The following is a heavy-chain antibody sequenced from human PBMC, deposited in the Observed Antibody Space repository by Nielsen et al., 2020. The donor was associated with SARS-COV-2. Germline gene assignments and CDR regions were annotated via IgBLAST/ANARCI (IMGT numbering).Heavy chain of an antibody. CDR3: AREPGTDSSGYWGP. J-gene: IGHJ4*02. CDR2: IYYSGST. CDR1: GGSISSYY. V-gene: IGHV4-59*01. Sequence: SETLSLTCTVSGGSISSYYWSWIRQPPGKGLEWIGYIYYSGSTNYNPSLKSRVTISVDTSKNQFSLKLSSVTAADTAVYYCAREPGTDSSGYWGPWGQGTLVTVSS. D-gene: IGHD3-22*01.